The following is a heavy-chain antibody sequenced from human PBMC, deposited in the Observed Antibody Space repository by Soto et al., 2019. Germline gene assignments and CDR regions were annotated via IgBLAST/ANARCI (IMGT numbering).Heavy chain of an antibody. V-gene: IGHV1-69*13. Sequence: GASVKVSCKASGGTFSSYAISWVRQAPGQGLEWMGGIIPIFGTANYAQKFQGRVTITADESTSTAYMELSSLRSEDTAVYYCARQGGIVATITGPLHYWGQGTLVTVSS. CDR1: GGTFSSYA. CDR3: ARQGGIVATITGPLHY. D-gene: IGHD5-12*01. CDR2: IIPIFGTA. J-gene: IGHJ4*02.